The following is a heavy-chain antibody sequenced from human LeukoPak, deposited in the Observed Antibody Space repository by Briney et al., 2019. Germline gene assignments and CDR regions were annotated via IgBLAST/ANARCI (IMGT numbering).Heavy chain of an antibody. CDR3: ARVRHTTDAFDI. J-gene: IGHJ3*02. CDR1: GGYFSGYY. Sequence: SETLSLTCAVYGGYFSGYYCSWIRQPPGKGLEWIGEINHSGSTNYHPSLKSRVNISVDTSKTQFSLKLSSVTAADTAVYYCARVRHTTDAFDIWGQGTMVTVSS. V-gene: IGHV4-34*01. D-gene: IGHD1-1*01. CDR2: INHSGST.